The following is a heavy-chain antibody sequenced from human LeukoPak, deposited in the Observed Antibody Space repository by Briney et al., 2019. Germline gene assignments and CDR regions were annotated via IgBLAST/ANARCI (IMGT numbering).Heavy chain of an antibody. J-gene: IGHJ4*02. CDR3: ARDLTT. CDR2: IYYSGST. D-gene: IGHD1-14*01. CDR1: GGSISSSSYY. V-gene: IGHV4-39*07. Sequence: GTLSLTCTVSGGSISSSSYYWGGIRQPPGKGLEWIWSIYYSGSTYYNPSLKSRFTISVDTSKNQFSLKLSSVTAADTAVYYCARDLTTWGQGTLVTVSS.